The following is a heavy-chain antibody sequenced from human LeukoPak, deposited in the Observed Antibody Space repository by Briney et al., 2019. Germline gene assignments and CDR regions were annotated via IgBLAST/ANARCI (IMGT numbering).Heavy chain of an antibody. CDR3: ARDSDSSSSGYYYYMDV. D-gene: IGHD6-6*01. V-gene: IGHV3-30*14. CDR2: ISYDGSNK. CDR1: GFTFSSYA. Sequence: PGGSLRLSCAASGFTFSSYAMHWVRQAPGKGLEWVAVISYDGSNKYYADSVKGRFTISRDNSKNTLYLQMGSLRAEDMAVYYCARDSDSSSSGYYYYMDVWGKGTTVTVSS. J-gene: IGHJ6*03.